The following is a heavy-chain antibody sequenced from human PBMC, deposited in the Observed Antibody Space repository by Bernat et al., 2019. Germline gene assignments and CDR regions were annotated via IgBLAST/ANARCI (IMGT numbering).Heavy chain of an antibody. CDR3: AKSCSSTSCPIDY. D-gene: IGHD2-2*01. CDR1: GFTFSSYV. V-gene: IGHV3-23*01. CDR2: ISGSGGST. J-gene: IGHJ4*02. Sequence: EVQLLESGGGLVQPGGSLRLSCAASGFTFSSYVMSWVRQAPGKGLEWVSAISGSGGSTYYADSVKGRFTISRDNSKNTLYLQMNSLRAEDTAVYYCAKSCSSTSCPIDYWGQGTLVTVSS.